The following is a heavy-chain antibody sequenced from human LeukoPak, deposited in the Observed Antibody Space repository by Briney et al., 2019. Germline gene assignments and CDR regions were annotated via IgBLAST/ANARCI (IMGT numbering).Heavy chain of an antibody. Sequence: KPGSSVKVSCKASGGTFSSYTISWVRQAPGQGLEWMGRIIPILGIANYAQKFQGRVTITADKSTSTAYMVLSSLRSEDTAVYYCAREFDFWSGYLDYWGQGTLVTVSS. V-gene: IGHV1-69*04. J-gene: IGHJ4*02. CDR2: IIPILGIA. D-gene: IGHD3-3*01. CDR1: GGTFSSYT. CDR3: AREFDFWSGYLDY.